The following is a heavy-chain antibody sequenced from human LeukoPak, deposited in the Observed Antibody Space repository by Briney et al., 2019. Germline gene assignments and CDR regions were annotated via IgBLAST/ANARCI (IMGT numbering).Heavy chain of an antibody. J-gene: IGHJ4*02. CDR2: ISDSNGNL. Sequence: GASVKVSCKASGYPFANFAVSWVRQAPGQGLEWMGWISDSNGNLNYAERLQGRLTITTDVSTTTAYMELKSLTSDDSAVYYCATWLGATGRRGASDWGQGTLVTVSS. CDR1: GYPFANFA. CDR3: ATWLGATGRRGASD. D-gene: IGHD3-10*01. V-gene: IGHV1-18*01.